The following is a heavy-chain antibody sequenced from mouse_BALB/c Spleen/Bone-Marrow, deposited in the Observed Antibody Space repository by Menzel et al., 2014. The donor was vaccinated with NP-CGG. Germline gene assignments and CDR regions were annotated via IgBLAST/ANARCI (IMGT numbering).Heavy chain of an antibody. V-gene: IGHV1S46*01. D-gene: IGHD2-12*01. CDR2: INPEDGDT. CDR3: VMGLRPYWYFDV. Sequence: EVQLLQSGPGLVKPGASMKLSCKASGFTFTGYCMSWVRQSPGKSLEWIGAINPEDGDTFYPKKFKDKATLTVDSSSSTDHRQLDSQTSEDSAAQNRVMGLRPYWYFDVWGAGTTVTVSS. J-gene: IGHJ1*01. CDR1: GFTFTGYC.